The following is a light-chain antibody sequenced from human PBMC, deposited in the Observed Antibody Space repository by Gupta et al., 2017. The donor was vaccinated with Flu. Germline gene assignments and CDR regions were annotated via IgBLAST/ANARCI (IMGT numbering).Light chain of an antibody. CDR3: SSYTSSSTQV. Sequence: QSALTQPASVSGSPGQSITISCTGTSSDVGGYKYVSWYQQHPGKAPKLRIYEVSNRPSGVSNRFSGSKSGNTASLTISGLQAEDEADYYCSSYTSSSTQVFGTGTKVTVL. J-gene: IGLJ1*01. CDR2: EVS. CDR1: SSDVGGYKY. V-gene: IGLV2-14*01.